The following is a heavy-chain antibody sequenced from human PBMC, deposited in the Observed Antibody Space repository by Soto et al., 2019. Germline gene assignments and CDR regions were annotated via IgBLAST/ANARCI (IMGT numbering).Heavy chain of an antibody. CDR3: ARDGGIAAAGPRVFDY. Sequence: ASVKVSCKASGGTFSSYAISWVRQAPGQGLEWMGGIIPIFGTANYAQKFQGRVTITADESTSAAYMELSSLRSEDTAVYYCARDGGIAAAGPRVFDYWGQGTLVTVSS. V-gene: IGHV1-69*13. CDR2: IIPIFGTA. D-gene: IGHD6-13*01. CDR1: GGTFSSYA. J-gene: IGHJ4*02.